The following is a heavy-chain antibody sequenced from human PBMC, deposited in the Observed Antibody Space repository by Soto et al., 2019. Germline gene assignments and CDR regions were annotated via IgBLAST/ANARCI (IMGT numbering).Heavy chain of an antibody. CDR3: ATSTYYYDNSGYYYYYGMDV. CDR1: GFTFRTYD. CDR2: ISYDEIKK. V-gene: IGHV3-30*03. Sequence: LRLSCAASGFTFRTYDMHWVRQAPGKGLEWVAFISYDEIKKYYADSVKGRFTISRDNSKNTLYLQMNSLRAEDTAVYYCATSTYYYDNSGYYYYYGMDVWGQGTTVTVSS. D-gene: IGHD3-22*01. J-gene: IGHJ6*02.